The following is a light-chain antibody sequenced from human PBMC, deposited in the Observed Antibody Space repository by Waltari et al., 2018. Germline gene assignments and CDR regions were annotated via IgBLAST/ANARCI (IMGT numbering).Light chain of an antibody. CDR2: GNN. CDR1: SPNLGSGHA. J-gene: IGLJ3*02. V-gene: IGLV1-40*01. CDR3: QSYDNSLSGAWV. Sequence: QSVLTQPPSLSWAPGQRVTIPCTGSSPNLGSGHAVNRYQQLPGTAPKLLIYGNNNRPSGVPDRFSGSRSGTSASLAITGLQAEDEADYYCQSYDNSLSGAWVFGGGTKLTVL.